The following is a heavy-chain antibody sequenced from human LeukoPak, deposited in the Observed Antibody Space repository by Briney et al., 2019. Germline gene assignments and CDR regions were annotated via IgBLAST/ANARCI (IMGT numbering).Heavy chain of an antibody. V-gene: IGHV3-23*01. CDR1: GFTFSNYA. D-gene: IGHD3-22*01. J-gene: IGHJ4*02. Sequence: PGGSLRLSCAASGFTFSNYAMTWVRQAPGKGLEWVSGIGGSGGSTDYADSVKGRFTISRDNSKNTLYLQMNSLRAEDTAVYYCAKKPGYYDSSGPGDYFDHWGQGTLVTVSS. CDR2: IGGSGGST. CDR3: AKKPGYYDSSGPGDYFDH.